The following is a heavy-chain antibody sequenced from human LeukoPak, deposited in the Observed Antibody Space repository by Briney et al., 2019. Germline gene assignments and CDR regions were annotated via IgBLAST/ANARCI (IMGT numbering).Heavy chain of an antibody. J-gene: IGHJ3*02. V-gene: IGHV4-59*01. CDR2: IYYSGST. Sequence: PSETLSLTCTVSGGSISSYYWSWIRQPPGKGLEWIGYIYYSGSTNYNPSPKSRVTISVDTSKNQFSLKLSSVTAADTAVYYCAREGLRFLEWASDAFDIWGQGTMVTVSS. CDR1: GGSISSYY. CDR3: AREGLRFLEWASDAFDI. D-gene: IGHD3-3*01.